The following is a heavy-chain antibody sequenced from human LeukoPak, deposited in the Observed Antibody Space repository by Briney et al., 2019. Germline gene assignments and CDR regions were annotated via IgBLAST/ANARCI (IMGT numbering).Heavy chain of an antibody. V-gene: IGHV4-38-2*02. Sequence: PSETLSLTCTVSGYSISNGYNWGWVRQPPGKGLECIGSISHIGSTYYNPSLESRVTISLDTSMNQFSLELRSVTAADTAVYYCARTYINFSNYFDSWGQGTLVTVSS. CDR2: ISHIGST. CDR3: ARTYINFSNYFDS. J-gene: IGHJ4*02. CDR1: GYSISNGYN. D-gene: IGHD4-11*01.